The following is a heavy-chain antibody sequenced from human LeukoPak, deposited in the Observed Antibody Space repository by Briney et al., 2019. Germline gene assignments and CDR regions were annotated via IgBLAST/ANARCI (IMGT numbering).Heavy chain of an antibody. CDR2: ISSSSSYI. D-gene: IGHD2-2*01. CDR1: GFTFSYYW. J-gene: IGHJ4*02. V-gene: IGHV3-21*01. CDR3: AREDYCSSTSCFNY. Sequence: GGSLRLSCAASGFTFSYYWMHWVRQAPGKGLEWVSSISSSSSYIYYADSVKGRFTISRDNAKNSLYLQMNSLRAEDTAVYYCAREDYCSSTSCFNYWGQGTLVTVSS.